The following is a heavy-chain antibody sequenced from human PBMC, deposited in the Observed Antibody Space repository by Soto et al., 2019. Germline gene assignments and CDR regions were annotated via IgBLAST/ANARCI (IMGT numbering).Heavy chain of an antibody. Sequence: SETLSLTCTVSGGSISSSSYYWGWIRQPPGKGLEWIGSIYYSGSTYYNPSLKSRVTISVDTSKNQFSLKLSSVTAADTAVYYCARQPRILTGYSGHFDYWGRGTLVTVSS. CDR1: GGSISSSSYY. J-gene: IGHJ4*02. D-gene: IGHD3-9*01. CDR2: IYYSGST. V-gene: IGHV4-39*01. CDR3: ARQPRILTGYSGHFDY.